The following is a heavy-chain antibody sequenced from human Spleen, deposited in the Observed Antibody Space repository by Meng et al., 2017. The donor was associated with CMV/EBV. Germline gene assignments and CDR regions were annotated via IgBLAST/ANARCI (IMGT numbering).Heavy chain of an antibody. CDR2: IWYDGSNK. J-gene: IGHJ4*02. Sequence: GESLKISCAASGFTFSSYGMHWVRQAPGKGLEWVAVIWYDGSNKYYADSVKGRFTISRDNSKNTLYLQMNSLKTEDTAVYYCIRHELGHSNTLVAYWGQGTLVTVSS. V-gene: IGHV3-33*01. CDR3: IRHELGHSNTLVAY. D-gene: IGHD4-11*01. CDR1: GFTFSSYG.